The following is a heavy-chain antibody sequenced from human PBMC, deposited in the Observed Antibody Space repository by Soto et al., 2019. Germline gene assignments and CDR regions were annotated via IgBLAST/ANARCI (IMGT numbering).Heavy chain of an antibody. CDR1: GFTFSSYA. D-gene: IGHD3-22*01. J-gene: IGHJ4*02. V-gene: IGHV3-30-3*01. CDR2: ISYDGSDK. Sequence: PGGSLRLSCAASGFTFSSYAMHWVRQAPGKGLEWVALISYDGSDKDYADSVKGRFTISRDNSRNTLFLQMNSLRAEDTAVYYCARDYDKYYDSSGYYRSPAYWGQGTLVTVSS. CDR3: ARDYDKYYDSSGYYRSPAY.